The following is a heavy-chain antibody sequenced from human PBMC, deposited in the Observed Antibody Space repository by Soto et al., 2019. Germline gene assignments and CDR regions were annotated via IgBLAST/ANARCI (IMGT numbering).Heavy chain of an antibody. CDR1: GYTFTSYD. CDR2: MNPNSGNT. V-gene: IGHV1-8*01. Sequence: QVQLVQSGAEVKKPGASVKVSCKASGYTFTSYDINWVRQATGQGLEWMGWMNPNSGNTGYAQKFQGRVTMTRNTSISTAYMELSSLRSEDTAVYYCARPIGYCSGGSCSRGPGPQPVGYWGQGTLVTVSS. J-gene: IGHJ4*02. D-gene: IGHD2-15*01. CDR3: ARPIGYCSGGSCSRGPGPQPVGY.